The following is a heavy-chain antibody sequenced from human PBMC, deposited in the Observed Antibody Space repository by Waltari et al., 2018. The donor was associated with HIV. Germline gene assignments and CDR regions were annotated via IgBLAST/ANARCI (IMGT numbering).Heavy chain of an antibody. Sequence: QDQLIQSGTEVKEPGASLRVSCRASGYTFIGYFIHWVRQAPGQGLEWMGDLNPRSGDTEDAQKFRGRVTLTGDTSVNTAYLDLKGLRFDDTATYFCHRPWDSDHWGSDLWGQGTLVIVSS. J-gene: IGHJ4*01. CDR2: LNPRSGDT. CDR3: HRPWDSDHWGSDL. CDR1: GYTFIGYF. V-gene: IGHV1-2*02. D-gene: IGHD3-16*01.